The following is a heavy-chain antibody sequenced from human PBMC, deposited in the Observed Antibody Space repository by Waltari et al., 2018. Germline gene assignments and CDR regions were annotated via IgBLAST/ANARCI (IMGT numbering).Heavy chain of an antibody. J-gene: IGHJ5*02. CDR1: GYTFTSYG. V-gene: IGHV1-18*01. CDR3: ARVVELRSSGYLYNWFDP. Sequence: QVQLVQSGAEVKKPGASVKVSCKASGYTFTSYGISWVRQAPGQGLEWMGWGSAYNGNTNNSQKLQGRVTMTTDTSTSTAYMELRSLRSDDTAVYYCARVVELRSSGYLYNWFDPWGQGTLVTVSS. CDR2: GSAYNGNT. D-gene: IGHD3-22*01.